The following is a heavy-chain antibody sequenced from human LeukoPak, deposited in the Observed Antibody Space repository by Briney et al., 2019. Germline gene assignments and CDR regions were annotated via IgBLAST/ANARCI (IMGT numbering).Heavy chain of an antibody. Sequence: SETLSLTCAVYGGSFSGFYWSWIRQPPGPGLEWIGEINHSGSTNYNPSLKSRVTISEDTSKNQFSLKLNSVTAADTAVYYCVTGQWLVPVSYWGQGTVVTVSS. D-gene: IGHD6-19*01. CDR1: GGSFSGFY. CDR3: VTGQWLVPVSY. V-gene: IGHV4-34*01. J-gene: IGHJ4*02. CDR2: INHSGST.